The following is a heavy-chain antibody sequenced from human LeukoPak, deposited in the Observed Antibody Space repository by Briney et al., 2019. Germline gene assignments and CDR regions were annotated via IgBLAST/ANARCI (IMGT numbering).Heavy chain of an antibody. CDR3: AGGVATSGGNGYYDY. CDR2: ISSSGSTI. D-gene: IGHD4-23*01. V-gene: IGHV3-48*03. J-gene: IGHJ4*02. CDR1: GFTFSSYE. Sequence: GGSLRFSCAASGFTFSSYEMTWVRQAPGKGLEWVSYISSSGSTIYYADSVKGRFTICRDNAKNSLYLQMNCLRAEDTAVYYCAGGVATSGGNGYYDYWGQGTLVTVSS.